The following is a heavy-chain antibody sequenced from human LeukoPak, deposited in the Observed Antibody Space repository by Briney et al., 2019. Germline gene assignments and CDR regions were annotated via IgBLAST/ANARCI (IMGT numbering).Heavy chain of an antibody. V-gene: IGHV4-4*02. CDR3: ARGLDGSDSC. D-gene: IGHD2-21*02. J-gene: IGHJ4*02. Sequence: SGTLSLTCAVSGASLSSSNWLMWVRQPPNKGLEWIGEIHHHGSTNYHPAVKSRVTMSVDTSKDQIAVRLTSVSAADTAVYYCARGLDGSDSCWGQGNLV. CDR1: GASLSSSNW. CDR2: IHHHGST.